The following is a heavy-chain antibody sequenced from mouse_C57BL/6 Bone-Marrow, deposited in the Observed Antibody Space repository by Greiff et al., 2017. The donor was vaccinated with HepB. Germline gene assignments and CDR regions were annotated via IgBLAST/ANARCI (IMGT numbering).Heavy chain of an antibody. V-gene: IGHV5-2*01. CDR3: ARHGYYGSSYVRFAY. D-gene: IGHD1-1*01. Sequence: EVKLMESGGGLVQPGESLKLSCESNEYEFPSHDMSWVRKTPEKRLELVAAINSDGGSTYYPDTMERRFIISRDNTKKTLYLQMSSLRSEDTALYYCARHGYYGSSYVRFAYWGQGTLVTVSA. CDR1: EYEFPSHD. J-gene: IGHJ3*01. CDR2: INSDGGST.